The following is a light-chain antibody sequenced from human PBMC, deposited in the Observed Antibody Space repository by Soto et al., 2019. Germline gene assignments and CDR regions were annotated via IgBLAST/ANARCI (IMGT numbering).Light chain of an antibody. CDR2: GAS. V-gene: IGKV3-20*01. CDR3: HQYGGSPWT. Sequence: EIVLTQSPGTLSLSAGERATLSCRASQTITRSFLAWYQQKRGQAPSLVIYGASSRAAGIPERFSGSASGTDFTLTISRLEPEDFAVYYCHQYGGSPWTFCQGTKVGIK. J-gene: IGKJ1*01. CDR1: QTITRSF.